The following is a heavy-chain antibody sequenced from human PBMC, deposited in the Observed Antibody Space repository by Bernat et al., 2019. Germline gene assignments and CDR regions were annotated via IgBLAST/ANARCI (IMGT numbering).Heavy chain of an antibody. CDR1: GDSVPRNSAA. D-gene: IGHD3-10*01. CDR3: ARDGDPMGQGVTSRSYYYHMDV. J-gene: IGHJ6*03. V-gene: IGHV6-1*01. Sequence: QVQLQQSGPGLVKPSQTLSLTCAISGDSVPRNSAAWNWLRQSPSRGLEWLGRTYYRSKWYNDYQVSVKRRITINPDTSKNQFTLQMKSVSPEDTAVYYGARDGDPMGQGVTSRSYYYHMDVWGKETTVTVSS. CDR2: TYYRSKWYN.